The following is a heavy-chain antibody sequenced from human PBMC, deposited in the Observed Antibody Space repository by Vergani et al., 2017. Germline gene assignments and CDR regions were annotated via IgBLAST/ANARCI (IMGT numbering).Heavy chain of an antibody. D-gene: IGHD4-17*01. CDR1: GGTFSSYA. J-gene: IGHJ5*02. V-gene: IGHV1-69*01. CDR2: IIPIFGTA. Sequence: QVQLVQSGAEVKKPGSSVKVSCKASGGTFSSYAISWVRQAPGQGLEWMEGIIPIFGTANYAQKFQGRVTITADESTSTAYMELSSLRSEDTAVYYCASGGNYGDYAGNWFDPWGQGTLVTVSS. CDR3: ASGGNYGDYAGNWFDP.